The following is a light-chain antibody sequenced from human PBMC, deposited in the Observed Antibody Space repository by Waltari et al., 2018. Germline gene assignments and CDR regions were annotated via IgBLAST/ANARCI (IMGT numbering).Light chain of an antibody. Sequence: DIQMTRSPSPLSASVGVRVTITCRASQRIGTWVAWYQQKPGKAPYLRIYSASNLDSGVPSRFSGSGSETEFTLTISSLQPDEFATYYCQQSNNSPCTFGLGTKVELK. CDR2: SAS. CDR1: QRIGTW. CDR3: QQSNNSPCT. J-gene: IGKJ1*01. V-gene: IGKV1-5*03.